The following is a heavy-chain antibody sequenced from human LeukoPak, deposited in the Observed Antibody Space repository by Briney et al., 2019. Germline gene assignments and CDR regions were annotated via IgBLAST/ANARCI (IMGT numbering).Heavy chain of an antibody. V-gene: IGHV3-21*01. Sequence: GGSLRLSCAASGFTFSSYSMNWVRQAPGKGLEWVSSISSSSSYIYYADSVKGRFTISGDNAKNSLYLQMNSLRAEDTAVYYCLGYCSSTSCYTDYWGQGTLVTVSS. CDR1: GFTFSSYS. D-gene: IGHD2-2*02. CDR3: LGYCSSTSCYTDY. J-gene: IGHJ4*02. CDR2: ISSSSSYI.